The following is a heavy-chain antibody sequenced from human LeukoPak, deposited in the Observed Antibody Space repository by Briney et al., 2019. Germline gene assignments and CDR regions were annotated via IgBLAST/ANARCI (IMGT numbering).Heavy chain of an antibody. V-gene: IGHV4-38-2*02. D-gene: IGHD3-22*01. Sequence: SETLSLTCTVSGRSISLGYYWGWIRQPPGKGLEWIGSVFHDGSTHYNPSLQSRVSISVDTSKNEFSLKLSSVTAADTAVYYCARPYYDSSGPPGYWGQGTLVTVSS. J-gene: IGHJ4*02. CDR2: VFHDGST. CDR1: GRSISLGYY. CDR3: ARPYYDSSGPPGY.